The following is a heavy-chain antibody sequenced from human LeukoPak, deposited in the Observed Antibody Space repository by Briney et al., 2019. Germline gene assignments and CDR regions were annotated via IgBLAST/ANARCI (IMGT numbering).Heavy chain of an antibody. D-gene: IGHD3-22*01. V-gene: IGHV4-59*01. CDR3: ARYYYDSSGLYYFDY. J-gene: IGHJ4*02. CDR2: IYYSGST. Sequence: NPSETLSLTCTVSGGSISSYYWSWIRQPPGKGLEWIGYIYYSGSTNYNPSLKSRVTISVDTSKNQFSPKLSSVTAADTAVYYCARYYYDSSGLYYFDYWGQGTLVTVSS. CDR1: GGSISSYY.